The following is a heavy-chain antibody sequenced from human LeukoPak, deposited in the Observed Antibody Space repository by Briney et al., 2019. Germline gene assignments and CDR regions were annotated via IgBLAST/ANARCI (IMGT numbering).Heavy chain of an antibody. CDR3: ARRGLGTTQRYFEY. CDR1: GYTFTDYD. V-gene: IGHV1-18*01. J-gene: IGHJ4*02. Sequence: ASVKVSCKASGYTFTDYDITWVRKAPGQGLEWMGWISAYNGHTNYAQKLQGRITVTTDTSTSTSYMELRSLRSDDTAVYYCARRGLGTTQRYFEYWGQGTLVIVSS. CDR2: ISAYNGHT. D-gene: IGHD1-7*01.